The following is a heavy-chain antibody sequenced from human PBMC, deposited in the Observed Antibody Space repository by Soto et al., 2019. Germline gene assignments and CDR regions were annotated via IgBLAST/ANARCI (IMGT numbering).Heavy chain of an antibody. Sequence: SETLSLTCTVSGGSISSYYWSWIRQPPGKGLEWIGYIYYSGSTNYNPSLKSRVTISVDTSKNQFSLKLSSVTAADTAVYYCERAPEGYYYYYMDVWGKGTTVTVSS. V-gene: IGHV4-59*01. CDR3: ERAPEGYYYYYMDV. CDR2: IYYSGST. J-gene: IGHJ6*03. CDR1: GGSISSYY.